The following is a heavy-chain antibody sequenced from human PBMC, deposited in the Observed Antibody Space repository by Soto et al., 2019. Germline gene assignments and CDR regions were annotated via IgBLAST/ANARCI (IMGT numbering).Heavy chain of an antibody. CDR3: ARGLGGARTYFDP. J-gene: IGHJ4*02. Sequence: ASVKVSCKASGYTFTIYGMHWVRQAPGQRLEWMGWINAGNGNTKYSQKFQGRVTITRDTSASTAYMELSSLRSEDTAVYYCARGLGGARTYFDPWGQGNLVTVSS. D-gene: IGHD3-10*01. V-gene: IGHV1-3*01. CDR2: INAGNGNT. CDR1: GYTFTIYG.